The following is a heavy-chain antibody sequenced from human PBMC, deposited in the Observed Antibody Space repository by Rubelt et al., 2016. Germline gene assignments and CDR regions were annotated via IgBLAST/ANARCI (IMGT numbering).Heavy chain of an antibody. CDR2: IIPIFGTA. D-gene: IGHD3-10*01. J-gene: IGHJ4*02. CDR1: GYTFTSYS. CDR3: AREVDGSIDY. V-gene: IGHV1-69*01. Sequence: QVQLVQSGAEAKKPGASVKVSRKASGYTFTSYSMHWVRQAPGQGLEWLGGIIPIFGTANYAQQFQGRGTITADESTSTAYMGLSSLISEDTAVYYCAREVDGSIDYWGQGTLVTVSS.